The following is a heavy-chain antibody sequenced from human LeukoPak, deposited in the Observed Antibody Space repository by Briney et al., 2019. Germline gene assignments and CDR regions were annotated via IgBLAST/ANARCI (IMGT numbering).Heavy chain of an antibody. J-gene: IGHJ4*02. V-gene: IGHV3-7*04. CDR3: ARGGGYGVHYFDY. CDR1: GFSFSSYW. Sequence: GGSLRLSCAASGFSFSSYWMSWVRQAPGKGLEWVANIRQDGSEKYYLDSVKGRFTISRDNAKDSVHLQMNSLRAEDTAVYYCARGGGYGVHYFDYWGQGTLVTVSS. CDR2: IRQDGSEK. D-gene: IGHD5-12*01.